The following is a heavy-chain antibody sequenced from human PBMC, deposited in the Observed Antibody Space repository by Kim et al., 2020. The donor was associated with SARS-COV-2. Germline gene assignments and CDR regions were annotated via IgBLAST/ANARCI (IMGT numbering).Heavy chain of an antibody. V-gene: IGHV7-4-1*02. CDR1: GYTFTNYA. CDR2: LFPNTGNP. J-gene: IGHJ2*01. CDR3: SCKLWSLCSYLSFDL. D-gene: IGHD2-21*01. Sequence: ASVKVSCKASGYTFTNYAMNWLRHAPGQGLDWIVGLFPNTGNPTYAHGFTCRFVFSFASSVSTSYLQFSSLTSEVSAVYYCSCKLWSLCSYLSFDL.